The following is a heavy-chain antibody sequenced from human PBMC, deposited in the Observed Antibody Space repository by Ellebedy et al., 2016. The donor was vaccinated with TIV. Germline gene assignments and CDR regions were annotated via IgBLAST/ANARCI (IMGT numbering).Heavy chain of an antibody. CDR2: IYQDGSEQ. V-gene: IGHV3-7*01. Sequence: GESLKISCAASGFIFRSYWMSWVRQAPGKGLEWVANIYQDGSEQFYVDSVKGRFTISRDNAKNSLYLQLNSLRVEDTAVYYCARRGSYGDYAVQVNNWFDRWGQGTLVTV. CDR1: GFIFRSYW. CDR3: ARRGSYGDYAVQVNNWFDR. J-gene: IGHJ5*02. D-gene: IGHD4-17*01.